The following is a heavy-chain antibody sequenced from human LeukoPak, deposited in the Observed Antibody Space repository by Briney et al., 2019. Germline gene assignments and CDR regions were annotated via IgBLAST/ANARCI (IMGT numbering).Heavy chain of an antibody. D-gene: IGHD4-17*01. CDR3: ARAPGDPPNY. V-gene: IGHV3-7*03. CDR1: GFTFSSYA. J-gene: IGHJ4*02. Sequence: GGSLRLSCAASGFTFSSYAMHWVRQAPGKGMEWVANIKQDGSEKYYVDSVKGRFTISRDNAKNSLYLQMNSLRAEDTAVYYCARAPGDPPNYWGQGTLVTVSS. CDR2: IKQDGSEK.